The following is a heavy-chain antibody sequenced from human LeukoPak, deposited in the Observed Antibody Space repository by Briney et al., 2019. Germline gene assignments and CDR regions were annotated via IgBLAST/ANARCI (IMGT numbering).Heavy chain of an antibody. CDR1: GFTFDDYG. V-gene: IGHV3-20*01. CDR2: INWNGGST. J-gene: IGHJ3*02. Sequence: GGSLRLSCAASGFTFDDYGMSWVRQAPGKWLEWVSGINWNGGSTGYADSVKGRFTISRDNAKNSLYLQMNSLRAEDTALYHCARAANYGSGSDLTGFAFDIWGQGTMVTVSS. D-gene: IGHD3-10*01. CDR3: ARAANYGSGSDLTGFAFDI.